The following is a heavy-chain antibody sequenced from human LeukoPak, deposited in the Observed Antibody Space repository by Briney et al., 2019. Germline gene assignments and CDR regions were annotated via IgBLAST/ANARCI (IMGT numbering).Heavy chain of an antibody. CDR3: ARDRHVGAFGWFGY. CDR2: IIPIFGPA. J-gene: IGHJ4*02. CDR1: GGALSRYA. D-gene: IGHD3-10*01. Sequence: SVKVSCKASGGALSRYAISWVRQAPGQGLEWMGGIIPIFGPASYAQKFQGRVTITADESTNTAYMELSSLRSEDTAIYYCARDRHVGAFGWFGYWGQGTLVTVSS. V-gene: IGHV1-69*13.